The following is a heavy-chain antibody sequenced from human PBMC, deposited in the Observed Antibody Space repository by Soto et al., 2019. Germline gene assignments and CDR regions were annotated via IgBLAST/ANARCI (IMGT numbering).Heavy chain of an antibody. D-gene: IGHD3-10*01. J-gene: IGHJ4*02. CDR2: TTDDGGRT. CDR3: GKGGGFGTGAYYNVAY. V-gene: IGHV3-23*01. Sequence: EVQLLESGGGLVEPGGSLRLSCTASGFSFSSYAMTWVRQAPGKGLEWVSSTTDDGGRTFYADSVKGRFTISRDNSNNRLYLQRSSVRAEDTALYYCGKGGGFGTGAYYNVAYWGQGTLVTVSS. CDR1: GFSFSSYA.